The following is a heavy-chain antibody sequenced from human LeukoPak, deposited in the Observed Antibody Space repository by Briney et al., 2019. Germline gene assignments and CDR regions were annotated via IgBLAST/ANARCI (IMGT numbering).Heavy chain of an antibody. D-gene: IGHD4-4*01. CDR3: ARLTTTATTFVD. J-gene: IGHJ4*02. V-gene: IGHV3-7*01. CDR2: INPVGSGA. Sequence: GDSLRLSCAASGFSISTYWMSWVRQAPGKGLEWVANINPVGSGALYLDSVNGRFTVSRDNAENSLYLQMNSLRAVDTAMYYCARLTTTATTFVDWGQGALVTVSS. CDR1: GFSISTYW.